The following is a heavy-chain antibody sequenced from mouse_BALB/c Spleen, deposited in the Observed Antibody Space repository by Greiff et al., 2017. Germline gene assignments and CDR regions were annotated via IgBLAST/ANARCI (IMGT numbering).Heavy chain of an antibody. CDR3: ARGENYFDY. CDR2: INPYNDNT. J-gene: IGHJ2*01. Sequence: VQLQQSGPELVKPGASVKISCTASGYTFTSYVMQWVQQTPGQGLGWIGYINPYNDNTNYNEKFKGKATLTADKSSSTAYMQLSSLTSEDSAVYYCARGENYFDYWGQGTTLTVSS. CDR1: GYTFTSYV. V-gene: IGHV1-14*01.